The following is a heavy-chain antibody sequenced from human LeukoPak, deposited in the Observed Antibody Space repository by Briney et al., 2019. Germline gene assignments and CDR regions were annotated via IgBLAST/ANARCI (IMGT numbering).Heavy chain of an antibody. J-gene: IGHJ4*02. CDR3: ASLVGALAYY. Sequence: PSETLSLTCAVYGGSFSGYYWSWIRQPPGKGLEWIGEINHSGSTNYNPSLKSRVTISVDTSKNQFSLKLSSVTAADTAVYYCASLVGALAYYWSQGTLVTVSS. CDR2: INHSGST. D-gene: IGHD1-26*01. CDR1: GGSFSGYY. V-gene: IGHV4-34*01.